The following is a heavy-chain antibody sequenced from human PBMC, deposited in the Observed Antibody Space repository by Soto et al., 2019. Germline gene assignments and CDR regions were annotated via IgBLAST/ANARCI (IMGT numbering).Heavy chain of an antibody. D-gene: IGHD3-22*01. J-gene: IGHJ5*02. CDR2: IYYGGRI. CDR1: GGSCSSCF. V-gene: IGHV4-59*01. Sequence: PSETLSLTCTVSGGSCSSCFWRWIRQTQGKGLEWIEYIYYGGRINYNPYLKSRVIISVDTAKNQFSLSLSSVTAADTAVYYCTGAYYDISGYSLDPWGQGTSVTVSS. CDR3: TGAYYDISGYSLDP.